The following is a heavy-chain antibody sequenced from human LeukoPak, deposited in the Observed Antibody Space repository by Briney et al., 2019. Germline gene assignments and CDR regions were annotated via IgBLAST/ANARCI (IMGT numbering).Heavy chain of an antibody. CDR2: IHYSGST. CDR1: GVSISSYY. V-gene: IGHV4-59*01. Sequence: KLSETLSLTCTVSGVSISSYYWSWIRQAPGKGLEWIGYIHYSGSTNYNPSLKSRVPTTVATSKNQSSLKLSSVTAADTAVYYCARVPEDYYDSSGYYYYYYGMDVWGQGTTVTVSS. D-gene: IGHD3-22*01. CDR3: ARVPEDYYDSSGYYYYYYGMDV. J-gene: IGHJ6*02.